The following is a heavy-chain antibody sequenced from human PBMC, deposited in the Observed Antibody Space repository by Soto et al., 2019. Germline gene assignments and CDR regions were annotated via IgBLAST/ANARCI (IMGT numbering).Heavy chain of an antibody. Sequence: LCGGSISSGGYYWRWIRQHPGKGLEWIGYIYYSGSTYYNPSLKSRVTISVDTSKNQFSLKLSSVTAADTAVYYCARETGLPPATMFDYWGQGTLVTVSS. J-gene: IGHJ4*02. CDR1: GGSISSGGYY. CDR2: IYYSGST. D-gene: IGHD5-12*01. CDR3: ARETGLPPATMFDY. V-gene: IGHV4-31*02.